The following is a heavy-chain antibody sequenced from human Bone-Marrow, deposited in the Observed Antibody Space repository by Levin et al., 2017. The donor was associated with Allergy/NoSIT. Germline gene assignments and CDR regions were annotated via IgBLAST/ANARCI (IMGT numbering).Heavy chain of an antibody. CDR3: ARERDGGNAYHPLFDY. J-gene: IGHJ4*02. CDR1: GFTFSSYS. CDR2: ISSSSSYI. D-gene: IGHD4-23*01. Sequence: PGGSLRLSCAASGFTFSSYSMNWVRQAPGKGLEWVSSISSSSSYIYYADSVKGRFTISRDNAKNSLYLQMNSLRAEDTAVYYCARERDGGNAYHPLFDYWGQGTLVTVSS. V-gene: IGHV3-21*01.